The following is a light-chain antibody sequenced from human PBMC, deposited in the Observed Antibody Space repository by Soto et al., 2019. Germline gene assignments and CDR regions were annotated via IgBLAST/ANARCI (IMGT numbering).Light chain of an antibody. CDR3: SSYTNSSTRV. J-gene: IGLJ1*01. V-gene: IGLV2-14*01. CDR1: SSDVRIYNY. Sequence: ASMAGSHRQSLIFSCTCSSSDVRIYNYVSCYQQHPPKVPQLIIYEVTNRPSGVSNRFSGSKTGNTAYLTISGLQAEDEADYYCSSYTNSSTRVFGTGTKVTVL. CDR2: EVT.